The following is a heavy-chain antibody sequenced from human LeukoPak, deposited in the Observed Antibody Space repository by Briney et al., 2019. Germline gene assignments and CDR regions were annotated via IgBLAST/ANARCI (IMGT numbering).Heavy chain of an antibody. Sequence: GGSLRLSCAASGFTFSSYAMSWVRQAPGKGLEWVSAISGSGGSAYYADTVKGRFTISRDNSKSTLYLQMNSLRAEDTAVYYCAKTRFGEFTNWGQGTLDTVSS. D-gene: IGHD3-10*01. CDR1: GFTFSSYA. CDR2: ISGSGGSA. V-gene: IGHV3-23*01. CDR3: AKTRFGEFTN. J-gene: IGHJ4*02.